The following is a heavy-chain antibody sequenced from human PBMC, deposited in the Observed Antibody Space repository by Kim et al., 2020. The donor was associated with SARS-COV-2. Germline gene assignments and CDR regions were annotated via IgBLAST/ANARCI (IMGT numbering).Heavy chain of an antibody. CDR2: INHSGDT. D-gene: IGHD3-22*01. CDR3: ARLMSDSRKYWWFDP. V-gene: IGHV4-34*01. CDR1: GGSFSDYY. J-gene: IGHJ5*02. Sequence: SETLSLTCVVSGGSFSDYYWTWIRQPPGKGLEGMGEINHSGDTNYNPSLRIRITLTVDASKNQFSLTMDSVTAADTAVYDCARLMSDSRKYWWFDPWGQG.